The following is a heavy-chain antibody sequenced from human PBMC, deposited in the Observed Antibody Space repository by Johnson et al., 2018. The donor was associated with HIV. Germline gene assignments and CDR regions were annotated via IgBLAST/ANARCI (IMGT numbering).Heavy chain of an antibody. J-gene: IGHJ3*02. CDR1: GFTFDDYG. D-gene: IGHD6-6*01. CDR3: ARAVYSSSSSCAFDI. CDR2: IGTAGDT. Sequence: EVQLLESGGGVVRPGGSLRLSCAASGFTFDDYGMNWVRQAPGKGLEWVSAIGTAGDTYYPGSVKGRFTISRDNAKNTLYLQMNSLRAEDTAVYYCARAVYSSSSSCAFDIWGQGTMVTVSS. V-gene: IGHV3-20*04.